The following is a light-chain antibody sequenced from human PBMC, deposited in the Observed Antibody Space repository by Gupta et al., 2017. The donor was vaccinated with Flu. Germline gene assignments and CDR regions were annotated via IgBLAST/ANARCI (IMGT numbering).Light chain of an antibody. CDR1: QSISNN. CDR3: HHHSDRPPWT. Sequence: EIMLTQSPATLSVSLGERVTISCRASQSISNNLAWYQQKPGQPPRLLIYNSYTRDTDIPARFSGGGCGTNFTLTTDSRRSEDFSVYYFHHHSDRPPWTFGQGTKVDIK. V-gene: IGKV3-15*01. CDR2: NSY. J-gene: IGKJ1*01.